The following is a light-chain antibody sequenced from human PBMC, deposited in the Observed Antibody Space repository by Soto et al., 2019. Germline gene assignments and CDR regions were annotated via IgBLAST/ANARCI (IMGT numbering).Light chain of an antibody. Sequence: EIVLTQSPGTLSLSPGERATLSCRASQSVSSSSLAWYQQKPGQAPRLLIYNTSSRPTGVPDRFSGSGSETDFTLIISRLEPEDFELYYCQQYGSSRPTFGQGTKVEIK. CDR1: QSVSSSS. CDR3: QQYGSSRPT. CDR2: NTS. J-gene: IGKJ1*01. V-gene: IGKV3-20*01.